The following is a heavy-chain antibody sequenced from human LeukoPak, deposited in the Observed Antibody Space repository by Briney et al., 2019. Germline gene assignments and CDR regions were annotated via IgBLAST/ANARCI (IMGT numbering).Heavy chain of an antibody. CDR1: GYTFTSYA. CDR3: AREGATGTTLKPLPFDY. D-gene: IGHD1-1*01. J-gene: IGHJ4*02. CDR2: INAGNGNT. Sequence: ASVKVSCKASGYTFTSYAMHWVRQAPGQRLEWMGWINAGNGNTKYSQKFQGGVTITRDTSASTAYMELGSLRSEDTAVYYCAREGATGTTLKPLPFDYWGQGTLVTVSS. V-gene: IGHV1-3*01.